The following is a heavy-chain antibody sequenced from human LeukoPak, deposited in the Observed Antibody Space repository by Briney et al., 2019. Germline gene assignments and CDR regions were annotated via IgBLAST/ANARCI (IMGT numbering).Heavy chain of an antibody. CDR3: AKDIAAAGTFFDYYYYYGMDV. D-gene: IGHD6-13*01. V-gene: IGHV3-9*01. CDR1: GFTFDDYA. J-gene: IGHJ6*02. Sequence: GGSLRLSCAASGFTFDDYAMHWVRQAPGKGLEWVSGISWNSGSIGYADSVKGRFTISRDNAKNSLYLQMNSLRAEDTALYYCAKDIAAAGTFFDYYYYYGMDVWGQGTTVTASS. CDR2: ISWNSGSI.